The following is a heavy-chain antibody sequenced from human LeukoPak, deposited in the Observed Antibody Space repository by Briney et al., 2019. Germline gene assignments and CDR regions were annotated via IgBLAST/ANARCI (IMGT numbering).Heavy chain of an antibody. CDR1: GFIISSYS. J-gene: IGHJ4*02. D-gene: IGHD6-13*01. V-gene: IGHV3-15*01. CDR3: TTDFLAAAGTGY. CDR2: IKSKTDGGTT. Sequence: GGSLRLSCAASGFIISSYSMNWVRQAPGKGLEWVGRIKSKTDGGTTDYAAPVKGRFTISRDDSKNTLYLQMNSLKTEDTAVYYCTTDFLAAAGTGYWGQGTLVTVSS.